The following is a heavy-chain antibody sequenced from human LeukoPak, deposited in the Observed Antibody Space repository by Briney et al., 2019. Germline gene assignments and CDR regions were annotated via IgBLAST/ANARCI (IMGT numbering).Heavy chain of an antibody. CDR1: GYTFTSYG. J-gene: IGHJ6*02. CDR2: ISAYNGNT. CDR3: ARDGIAAAGGGGNYYYYGMDV. D-gene: IGHD6-13*01. Sequence: ASVKVSCKASGYTFTSYGISWVRQAPGQGLEWMGWISAYNGNTNYAQKLQGRDTMTTDTSTSTAYMELRSLRSDDTAVYYCARDGIAAAGGGGNYYYYGMDVWGQGTTVTVSS. V-gene: IGHV1-18*01.